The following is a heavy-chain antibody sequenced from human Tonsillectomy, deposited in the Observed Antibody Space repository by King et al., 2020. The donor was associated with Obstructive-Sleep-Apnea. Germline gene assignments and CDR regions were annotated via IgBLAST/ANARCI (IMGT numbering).Heavy chain of an antibody. D-gene: IGHD3-3*01. CDR1: GFTFSSYA. Sequence: VQLVESGGGLVQPGGSLRLSCAVSGFTFSSYAMNWVRQAPGKGLEWVSVISGSGGSTYYADSVKGRFTISRDNSKNTLYLQMSSLRAEDTAVYYCAKVLYEFWSGFYLDYWGQGTPVTVSS. CDR2: ISGSGGST. CDR3: AKVLYEFWSGFYLDY. J-gene: IGHJ4*02. V-gene: IGHV3-23*04.